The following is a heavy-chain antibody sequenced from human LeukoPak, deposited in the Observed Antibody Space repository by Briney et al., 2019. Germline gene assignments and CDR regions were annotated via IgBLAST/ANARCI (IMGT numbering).Heavy chain of an antibody. CDR3: ARSSGRSPNRDYMDV. Sequence: ASVKVSCKASGYTFTSYPMNWVRQAPGQGLEWMGIINPSGGSTSYAQKFQGRVTMTRDTSTSTVYMELSSLRSEDTAVYYCARSSGRSPNRDYMDVWGKGTTVTISS. V-gene: IGHV1-46*01. CDR2: INPSGGST. CDR1: GYTFTSYP. D-gene: IGHD1-14*01. J-gene: IGHJ6*03.